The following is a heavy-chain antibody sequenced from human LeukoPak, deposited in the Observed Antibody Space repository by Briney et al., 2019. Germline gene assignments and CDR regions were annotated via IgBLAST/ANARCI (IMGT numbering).Heavy chain of an antibody. CDR1: GGTIRTLY. J-gene: IGHJ4*02. CDR3: AGGNHHTTGPYYFDY. CDR2: FYHTGST. Sequence: XETLSLTCTVSGGTIRTLYWSWVRQTPGKGLEWIGYFYHTGSTNYNPSLRSGVIMSLDTYESQFSLKLSSVTAADTAVYYCAGGNHHTTGPYYFDYWGQGTLVTVSS. D-gene: IGHD2/OR15-2a*01. V-gene: IGHV4-59*11.